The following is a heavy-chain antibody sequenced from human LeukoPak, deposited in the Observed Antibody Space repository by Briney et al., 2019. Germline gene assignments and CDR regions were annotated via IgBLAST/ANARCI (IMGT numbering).Heavy chain of an antibody. CDR3: TRDRSSGWYPHFDY. J-gene: IGHJ4*02. D-gene: IGHD6-19*01. V-gene: IGHV3-49*03. CDR1: GFTFGDYA. CDR2: IRSKAYGGTT. Sequence: PGGSLRLSCTASGFTFGDYAMSWFRQAPGKGLEWVGFIRSKAYGGTTEYAASVKGRFTISRDDSKSIAYLQMNSLKTEDTAVYYCTRDRSSGWYPHFDYWGQGTLVTVSS.